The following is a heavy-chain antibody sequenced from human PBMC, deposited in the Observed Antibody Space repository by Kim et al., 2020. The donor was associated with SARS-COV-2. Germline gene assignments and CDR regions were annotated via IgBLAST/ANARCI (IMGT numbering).Heavy chain of an antibody. CDR1: GFTFSRHW. D-gene: IGHD3-22*01. Sequence: GGSLRLSCAASGFTFSRHWMHWVRQVPGKGMMWVSRINYDGSNTRYVASVKGRFTISRDNAMNTLYLQMNSLRAEDTAVYYCVRDRDNDITTYHPMFDYWGLGALVTVSS. CDR3: VRDRDNDITTYHPMFDY. J-gene: IGHJ4*02. V-gene: IGHV3-74*01. CDR2: INYDGSNT.